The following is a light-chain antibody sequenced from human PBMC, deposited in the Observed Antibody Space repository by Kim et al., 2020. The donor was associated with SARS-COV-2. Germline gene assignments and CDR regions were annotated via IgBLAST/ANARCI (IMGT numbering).Light chain of an antibody. J-gene: IGLJ3*02. V-gene: IGLV1-44*01. CDR1: RSNIGSNT. CDR2: SNT. Sequence: QSVLTQPPSASGTPGQRVTIACSGSRSNIGSNTVNWFQQLPGTAPKLLIYSNTQRPSGVPDRFSGSKSGTSASLAISGLQSEDEADYYCAAWDGSLKGWVFAGGTKVTVL. CDR3: AAWDGSLKGWV.